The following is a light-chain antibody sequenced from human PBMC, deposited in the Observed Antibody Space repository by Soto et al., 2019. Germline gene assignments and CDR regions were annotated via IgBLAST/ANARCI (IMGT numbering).Light chain of an antibody. Sequence: EIVMTQSPATLSVSPGERATLSCRASQSITDNLAWYQQKPGQAPRLLMFRTSTRATGFPARFSARGSGTDFNLTISSLQSEDFSIYHCQQYNNWPRATFGGGTKVEIK. CDR2: RTS. CDR3: QQYNNWPRAT. J-gene: IGKJ4*01. V-gene: IGKV3-15*01. CDR1: QSITDN.